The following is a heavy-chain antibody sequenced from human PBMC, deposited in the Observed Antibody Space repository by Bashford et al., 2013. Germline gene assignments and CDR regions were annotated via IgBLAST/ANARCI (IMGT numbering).Heavy chain of an antibody. Sequence: YTSWIRQPPGKGLEWIGYISYSGSTHYNPSLRSRVTISVDPSKNQFSLGLSSVTAADTAVYYCASMGGCSSTSCYSIAFDIWGQGTMGHRLL. J-gene: IGHJ3*02. CDR3: ASMGGCSSTSCYSIAFDI. CDR2: ISYSGST. D-gene: IGHD2-2*01. V-gene: IGHV4-30-4*01. CDR1: Y.